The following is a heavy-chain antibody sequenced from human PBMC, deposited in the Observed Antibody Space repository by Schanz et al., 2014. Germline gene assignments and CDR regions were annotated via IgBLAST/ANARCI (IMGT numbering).Heavy chain of an antibody. CDR3: AKELYSGSHYGWFDP. J-gene: IGHJ5*02. D-gene: IGHD1-26*01. CDR1: GFTFRNYA. CDR2: ISGSGGST. V-gene: IGHV3-23*01. Sequence: VLLLESGGGLVQPGGSLKLSCSASGFTFRNYALSWVRHSPGKVLALFSAISGSGGSTYYADSVKGRFTISRDNSNHTLYLQMNSLRADDTAVYYCAKELYSGSHYGWFDPWGQGTLVTVSS.